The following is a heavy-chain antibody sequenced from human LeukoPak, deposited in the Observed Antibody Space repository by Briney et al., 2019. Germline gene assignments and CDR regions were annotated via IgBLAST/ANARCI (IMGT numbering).Heavy chain of an antibody. V-gene: IGHV3-23*01. J-gene: IGHJ4*02. Sequence: PGGSLRLSCAASGFTFSSYAMSWVRQAPGKGLEWVSAISGSGGSTYYADSVKGRFTISRDNSKNTLYLHMNSLRAEDTAVYYCAKAIAAAGTFDYWGQGTLVTVSS. D-gene: IGHD6-13*01. CDR1: GFTFSSYA. CDR3: AKAIAAAGTFDY. CDR2: ISGSGGST.